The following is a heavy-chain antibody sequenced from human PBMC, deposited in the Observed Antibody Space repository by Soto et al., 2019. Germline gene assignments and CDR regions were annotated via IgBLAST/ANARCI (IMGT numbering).Heavy chain of an antibody. D-gene: IGHD5-12*01. Sequence: ASVKVSCKASGYTLTSYYMHWVRQAPGQGLEWMGIINPSGGSTSYAQRFQGRVTMTRDTSTSTVYMELSSLRSEDTAVYYCARPSGYGQAFDYWGQGTLVTVSS. J-gene: IGHJ4*02. CDR1: GYTLTSYY. CDR2: INPSGGST. CDR3: ARPSGYGQAFDY. V-gene: IGHV1-46*01.